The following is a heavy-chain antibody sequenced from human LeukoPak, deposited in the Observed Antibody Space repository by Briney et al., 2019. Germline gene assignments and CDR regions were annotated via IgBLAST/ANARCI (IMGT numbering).Heavy chain of an antibody. CDR3: ARDAGIAVAVDY. CDR1: GFTFSSYG. J-gene: IGHJ4*02. Sequence: PGGSLRLSCAASGFTFSSYGMHWVRQAPGKGLEWVAVISYDGSNKYYADSVKGRFTISRDNSKNTLYLQMNSLRAEDTAVYYCARDAGIAVAVDYWGQGTLVTVSS. CDR2: ISYDGSNK. D-gene: IGHD6-19*01. V-gene: IGHV3-30*03.